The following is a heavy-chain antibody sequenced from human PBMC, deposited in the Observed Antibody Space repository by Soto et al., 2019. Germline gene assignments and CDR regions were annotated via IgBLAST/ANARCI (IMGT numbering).Heavy chain of an antibody. J-gene: IGHJ6*02. CDR3: ARGGRRSPGMDV. CDR2: IYYSGST. CDR1: GGSISSGDYY. V-gene: IGHV4-30-4*01. Sequence: SETLSLTCTVSGGSISSGDYYWNWIRQPPGKGLEWIGHIYYSGSTYYNSSLKSRVTISVDTSKNQFSLKLSSVAAADTAVYYCARGGRRSPGMDVWGQGTTVTVSS.